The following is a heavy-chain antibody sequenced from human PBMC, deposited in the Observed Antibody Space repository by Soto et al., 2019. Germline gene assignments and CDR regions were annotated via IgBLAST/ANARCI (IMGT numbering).Heavy chain of an antibody. J-gene: IGHJ6*02. Sequence: SETLSLTCTVSGGSVSSGRYYWSWIRQPPGKGLEWIGYIYYSGSTNYNPSLKSRVTISVDTSKNQFSLKLSSVTAADTAVYYCARGIGYSSSSLYYYYYGMDVWGQGTTVTVSS. V-gene: IGHV4-61*01. CDR3: ARGIGYSSSSLYYYYYGMDV. CDR1: GGSVSSGRYY. D-gene: IGHD6-6*01. CDR2: IYYSGST.